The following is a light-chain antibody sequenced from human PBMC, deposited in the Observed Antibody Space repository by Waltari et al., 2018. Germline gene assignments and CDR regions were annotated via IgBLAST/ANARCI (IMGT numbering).Light chain of an antibody. CDR3: QQSSASPYT. CDR1: QNIANY. Sequence: IQMTQSPSFLSASVGDRVFITCRASQNIANYLNWYQQKPGTAPKLLIFAASKLQTGVPSRFSGSGSGRDFTLTISGLQVEDFAIFYCQQSSASPYTFGQGTKIEMK. J-gene: IGKJ2*01. CDR2: AAS. V-gene: IGKV1-39*01.